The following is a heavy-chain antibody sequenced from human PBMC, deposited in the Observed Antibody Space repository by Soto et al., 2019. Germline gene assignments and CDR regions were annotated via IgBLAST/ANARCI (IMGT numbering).Heavy chain of an antibody. J-gene: IGHJ4*02. CDR1: GGTFSSYA. V-gene: IGHV1-69*06. Sequence: QVQLVQSGAEVKKPGSSVKVSCKASGGTFSSYAISWVRQAPGQGLEWMGGIIPIFGTANYAQKFQGRVTITADKSTSTAYMELSSLRSEETAVYYCARARPIGYCSSTSCYPFDYWGQGTLVTVSS. D-gene: IGHD2-2*01. CDR2: IIPIFGTA. CDR3: ARARPIGYCSSTSCYPFDY.